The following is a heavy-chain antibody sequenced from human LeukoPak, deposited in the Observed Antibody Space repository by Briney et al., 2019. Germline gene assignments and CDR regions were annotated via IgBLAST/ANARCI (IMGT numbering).Heavy chain of an antibody. Sequence: GGSLRLSCVASGFTVSSNYMSWVRQAPGKGLEWVSVIYSGGSTYYADSVKGRFTISRDNSKNTLYLQMNSLRAEDTAVYYCAKSIGGSYDSSGYLNYWGQGTLVTVSS. V-gene: IGHV3-53*01. J-gene: IGHJ4*02. CDR1: GFTVSSNY. CDR2: IYSGGST. D-gene: IGHD3-22*01. CDR3: AKSIGGSYDSSGYLNY.